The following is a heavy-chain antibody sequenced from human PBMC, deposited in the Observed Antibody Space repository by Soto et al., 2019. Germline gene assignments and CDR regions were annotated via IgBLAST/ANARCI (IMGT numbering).Heavy chain of an antibody. D-gene: IGHD3-16*02. V-gene: IGHV4-59*08. CDR1: GGSISSYY. CDR2: IYYSGST. CDR3: ARGGDYIWGSHRNEYFQH. Sequence: SETLSLTCTVSGGSISSYYWSWIRQPPGKGLEWIGYIYYSGSTNYNPSLKSRVTISVDTSKNQFSLKLSSVTAADTAVYYCARGGDYIWGSHRNEYFQHCGQGTLVTLSS. J-gene: IGHJ1*01.